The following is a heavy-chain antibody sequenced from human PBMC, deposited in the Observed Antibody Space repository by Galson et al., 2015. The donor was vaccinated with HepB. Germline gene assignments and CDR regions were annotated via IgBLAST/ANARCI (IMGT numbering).Heavy chain of an antibody. V-gene: IGHV7-4-1*02. CDR1: GYTFTNYA. D-gene: IGHD3-16*02. CDR3: ARGGRRIWGSYRTTSTFDY. CDR2: INTNTGNP. Sequence: SVKVSCKASGYTFTNYAMDWVRQAPGQRLEWLGWINTNTGNPTYAQGFTGRFVFSLDTSVSTAYLQISSLKADDTAVYYCARGGRRIWGSYRTTSTFDYWGQGSLVTVPS. J-gene: IGHJ4*02.